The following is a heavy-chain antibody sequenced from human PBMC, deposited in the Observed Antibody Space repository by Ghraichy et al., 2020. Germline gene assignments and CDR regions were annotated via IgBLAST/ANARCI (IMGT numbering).Heavy chain of an antibody. CDR2: ISDDGNSK. V-gene: IGHV3-30*04. D-gene: IGHD6-19*01. CDR3: ARERGSSGWAGWFDP. J-gene: IGHJ5*02. CDR1: GFTLSSYV. Sequence: GGSLRLSCAASGFTLSSYVIHWVRQAPGKGLEWVSAISDDGNSKYYADSVKGRFTISRDNSKNTVDLQMNSLRVEDTAVYHCARERGSSGWAGWFDPWGQGTLVTVSS.